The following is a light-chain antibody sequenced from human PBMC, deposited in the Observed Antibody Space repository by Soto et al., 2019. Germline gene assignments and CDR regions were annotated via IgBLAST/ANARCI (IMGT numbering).Light chain of an antibody. Sequence: EIVLTQSPATLSLSPGERATLSCRASQSVSSNLAWYQQKPGQAPRLLIYDASNRATDIPARFSGSGSGTDFTLTISSLEPEDFATYYCQQYNSYSWTFGQGTKVEIK. CDR1: QSVSSN. CDR3: QQYNSYSWT. J-gene: IGKJ1*01. V-gene: IGKV3-11*01. CDR2: DAS.